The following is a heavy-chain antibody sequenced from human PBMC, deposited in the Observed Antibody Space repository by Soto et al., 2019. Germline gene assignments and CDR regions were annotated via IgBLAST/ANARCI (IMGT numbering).Heavy chain of an antibody. CDR2: ISSGSSYI. Sequence: EVQLVESGGGLVKPGGSLRLSCVASGFTFSKYSMNWVRQAPDKGLEWVSVISSGSSYIYYADSVKGRFTISRDNGENSLYLQMNSLRTEDTAIYYCARQPCSSPSCYPNYFDPWGQGTLVTVSS. V-gene: IGHV3-21*01. CDR3: ARQPCSSPSCYPNYFDP. J-gene: IGHJ5*02. D-gene: IGHD2-2*01. CDR1: GFTFSKYS.